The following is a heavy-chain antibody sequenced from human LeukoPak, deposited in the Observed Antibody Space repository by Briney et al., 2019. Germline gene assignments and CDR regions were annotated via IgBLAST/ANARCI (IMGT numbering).Heavy chain of an antibody. Sequence: GGSLRLSCAASGFTFDDYATHWVRQAPGKGLERVSGISWNSGSIGYADSVKGRFTISRDNAKNSLYLQMNSLRAEDTALYYCAKDQGPHYSPPSAGIAAAGTGYYYYGMDVWGQGTTVTVSS. V-gene: IGHV3-9*01. CDR2: ISWNSGSI. D-gene: IGHD6-13*01. CDR1: GFTFDDYA. J-gene: IGHJ6*02. CDR3: AKDQGPHYSPPSAGIAAAGTGYYYYGMDV.